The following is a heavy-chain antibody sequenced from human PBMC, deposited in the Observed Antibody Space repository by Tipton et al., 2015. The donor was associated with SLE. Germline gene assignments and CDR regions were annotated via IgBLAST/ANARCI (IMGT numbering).Heavy chain of an antibody. V-gene: IGHV4-39*07. CDR2: VYYTGNT. CDR1: GDSISSSSYY. D-gene: IGHD2-8*02. Sequence: TLSLTCIVSGDSISSSSYYWGWIRQPPGKGLEWVGTVYYTGNTFYNPSLKSRVTISVDTSKNQFSLNLSSVTAADTAVYYCAREACTGGACYFDSWGQGSLVTVSS. CDR3: AREACTGGACYFDS. J-gene: IGHJ4*02.